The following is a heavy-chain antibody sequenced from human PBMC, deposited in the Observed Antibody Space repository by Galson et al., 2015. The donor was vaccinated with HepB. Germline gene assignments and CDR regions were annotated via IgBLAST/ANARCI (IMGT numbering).Heavy chain of an antibody. V-gene: IGHV3-23*01. CDR1: GFTFSSYA. CDR2: ISGSGGRT. Sequence: SLRLSCAASGFTFSSYAMSWVRQAPGKGLGWVSSISGSGGRTYYADSVKGRLTISRDNSKNTLYLQMNSLRAEDTAVYYCAKEKSYSGYDLFDYWGQGTLVTVSS. CDR3: AKEKSYSGYDLFDY. J-gene: IGHJ4*02. D-gene: IGHD5-12*01.